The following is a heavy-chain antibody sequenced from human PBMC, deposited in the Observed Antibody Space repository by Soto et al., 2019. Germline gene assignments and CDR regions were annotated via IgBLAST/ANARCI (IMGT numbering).Heavy chain of an antibody. J-gene: IGHJ4*02. CDR3: ATGYSYYPN. V-gene: IGHV4-61*03. CDR2: IYYSGTT. Sequence: SETLSLTCTVSGGSVSSNNYFWSWIRQPPGKGLEWIGYIYYSGTTNYNSSLKSRVTILLDTSRNHFSLKLSSVTAADTAVYYCATGYSYYPNWGQGALVTVSS. CDR1: GGSVSSNNYF. D-gene: IGHD3-16*01.